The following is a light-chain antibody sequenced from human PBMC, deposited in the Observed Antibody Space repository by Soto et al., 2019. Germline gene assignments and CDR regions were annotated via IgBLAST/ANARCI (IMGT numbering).Light chain of an antibody. CDR2: DVS. Sequence: LTQPASVSGSPGQSITISCTGTSSDVGGYNYVSWYQQHPGKAPKPMIYDVSNRPSGVSNRFSGSKSGNTASLTISGLQAEDEADYYCSSYTSSSTYVFGTGTKV. CDR1: SSDVGGYNY. J-gene: IGLJ1*01. V-gene: IGLV2-14*01. CDR3: SSYTSSSTYV.